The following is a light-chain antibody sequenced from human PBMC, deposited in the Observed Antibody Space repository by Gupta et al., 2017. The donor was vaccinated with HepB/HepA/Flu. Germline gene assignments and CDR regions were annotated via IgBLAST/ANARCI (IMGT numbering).Light chain of an antibody. J-gene: IGKJ1*01. Sequence: DIVMTQSPDSLAVSLAERATINCKSSQSVLYSSNNKNYLAWYQQKPGQPPKLLIYWASTRESGVPDRFSGSGSGTDFTLTISSLQAEDVAVYYCQQYYSNPWTFGQGTKVEIK. CDR1: QSVLYSSNNKNY. CDR2: WAS. V-gene: IGKV4-1*01. CDR3: QQYYSNPWT.